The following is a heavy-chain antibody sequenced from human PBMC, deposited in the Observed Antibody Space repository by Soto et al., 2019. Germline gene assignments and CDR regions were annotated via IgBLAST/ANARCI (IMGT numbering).Heavy chain of an antibody. V-gene: IGHV4-31*03. CDR1: GGSIGSGGYW. CDR2: VSYTGST. Sequence: QVQLQESGPGLMQPSQTLSLTCTVSGGSIGSGGYWWSWIRQHPGRGLEWIGFVSYTGSTQYNPSLKSRVNISVDTSTKQCPMKLSSVTAADTAVYYCARGTLVWGQGTLVTVSS. D-gene: IGHD2-2*01. CDR3: ARGTLV. J-gene: IGHJ4*02.